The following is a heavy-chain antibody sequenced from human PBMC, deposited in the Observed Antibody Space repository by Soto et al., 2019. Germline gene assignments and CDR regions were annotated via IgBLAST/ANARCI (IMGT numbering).Heavy chain of an antibody. CDR3: VAKPMVRGVDAFDI. V-gene: IGHV4-31*03. CDR2: IYYSGST. J-gene: IGHJ3*02. CDR1: GGSISSGGYY. Sequence: QVQLQESGPGLVKPSQTLSLTCTVSGGSISSGGYYWSWIRQHPGKGLEWLGYIYYSGSTYYNPSLKSRVTISVDTSKNQFSLKLSAVTAADTAVYYCVAKPMVRGVDAFDIWGQGTMVTVSS. D-gene: IGHD3-10*01.